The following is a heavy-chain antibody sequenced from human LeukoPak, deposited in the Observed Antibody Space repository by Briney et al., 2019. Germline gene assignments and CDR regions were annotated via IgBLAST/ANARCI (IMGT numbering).Heavy chain of an antibody. D-gene: IGHD3-10*01. CDR3: ARVGTMVRGVLRVGFDY. CDR2: INPNSGGT. V-gene: IGHV1-2*06. J-gene: IGHJ4*02. Sequence: ASVKVSCKASGYTFTGYYMHWVRQAPGQGLEWMGRINPNSGGTNYAQKFQGRVTMTRDTSISTAYMELSRLRSDDTAVYYCARVGTMVRGVLRVGFDYWGQGTLVTVSS. CDR1: GYTFTGYY.